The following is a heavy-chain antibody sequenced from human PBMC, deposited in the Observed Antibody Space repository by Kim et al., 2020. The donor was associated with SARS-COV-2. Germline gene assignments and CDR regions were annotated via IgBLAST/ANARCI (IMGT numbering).Heavy chain of an antibody. CDR2: ISASGSST. CDR3: AKPYYIGSYRFDY. CDR1: GFTFSSYA. Sequence: GGSLRLSCAVSGFTFSSYAMSWVRQAPGKGLEWVSSISASGSSTYYADSVKGRFTISRDNSKNTLFLQMNSLRAEDTAVYYCAKPYYIGSYRFDYWGQGTLGTVSS. V-gene: IGHV3-23*01. D-gene: IGHD1-26*01. J-gene: IGHJ4*02.